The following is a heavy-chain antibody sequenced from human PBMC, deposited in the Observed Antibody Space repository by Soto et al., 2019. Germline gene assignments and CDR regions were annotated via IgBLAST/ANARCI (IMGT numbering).Heavy chain of an antibody. V-gene: IGHV4-39*01. Sequence: QLQLQESGPGLVKPSETLSLTCTVSGDSMTSSSYYWGWIRQPPGKGLEWIVSIYYSGRTSYNSGSTYYSPTLNSLVTISGDTSKSQFSLKLSSVTAADTAVYYCARHTRNQFDPWGQGTLVTVSS. CDR3: ARHTRNQFDP. CDR1: GDSMTSSSYY. J-gene: IGHJ5*02. CDR2: IYYSGRTSYNSGST.